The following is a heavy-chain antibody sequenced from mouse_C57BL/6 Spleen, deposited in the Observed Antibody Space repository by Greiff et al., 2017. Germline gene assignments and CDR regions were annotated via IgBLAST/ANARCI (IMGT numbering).Heavy chain of an antibody. CDR1: GYTFTSYW. D-gene: IGHD2-5*01. J-gene: IGHJ3*01. Sequence: QVQLQQPGAELVKPGASVKLSCKASGYTFTSYWMHWVKQRPGRGLEWIGRIDPDSGGTKYNEKFKSKATLTVDKPSSTAYMQLSSLASEDSAVFYCACGDDYSNNERLAYWGQGTMVTVSA. CDR3: ACGDDYSNNERLAY. V-gene: IGHV1-72*01. CDR2: IDPDSGGT.